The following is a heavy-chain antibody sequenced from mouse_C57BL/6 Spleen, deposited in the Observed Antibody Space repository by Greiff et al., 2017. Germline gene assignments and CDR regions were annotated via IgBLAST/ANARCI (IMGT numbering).Heavy chain of an antibody. J-gene: IGHJ4*01. V-gene: IGHV5-16*01. CDR2: INYDGSST. CDR1: GFTFSDYY. Sequence: EVKLEESEGGLVQPGSSMKLSCTASGFTFSDYYMAWVRQVPEKGLEWVANINYDGSSTYYLDSFKSRFIFTIDNAKNTFYLQKRNLKSEDTAACECEKGPNEYGGAMDYWGQGTSVTVSS. D-gene: IGHD1-2*01. CDR3: EKGPNEYGGAMDY.